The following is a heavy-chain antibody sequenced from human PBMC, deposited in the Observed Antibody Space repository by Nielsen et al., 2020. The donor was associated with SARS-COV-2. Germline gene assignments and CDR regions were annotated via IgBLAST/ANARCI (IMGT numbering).Heavy chain of an antibody. V-gene: IGHV4-39*01. D-gene: IGHD3-10*01. CDR2: IYYTGTT. CDR3: ARRRITMVRGVIPNWFDP. Sequence: SETLSLTCTVSGGSISKSSYYWGWVRQPPGKGLEWIGSIYYTGTTYYTPSLKSRLTISVDSSKNQFSLKLSSVTAADTAVYYCARRRITMVRGVIPNWFDPWGQGTLVTVSS. J-gene: IGHJ5*02. CDR1: GGSISKSSYY.